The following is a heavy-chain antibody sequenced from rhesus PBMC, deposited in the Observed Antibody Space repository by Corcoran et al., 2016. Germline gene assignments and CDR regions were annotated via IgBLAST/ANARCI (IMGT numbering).Heavy chain of an antibody. J-gene: IGHJ4*01. Sequence: QVQLQEAGPGLVKPSETLYLTCAVPGASISGDWWNWIRPPPGKGLEWIGEVNGESGSTNYSPTLKSRVTISKDASNNQFSLNLSSVTAADTAVYYCTGDLDTSEAYWGQGVLVTVSS. V-gene: IGHV4-80*01. CDR2: VNGESGST. D-gene: IGHD5-12*01. CDR3: TGDLDTSEAY. CDR1: GASISGDW.